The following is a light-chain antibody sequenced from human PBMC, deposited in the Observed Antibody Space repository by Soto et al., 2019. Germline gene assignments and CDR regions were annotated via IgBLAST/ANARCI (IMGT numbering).Light chain of an antibody. V-gene: IGLV2-11*01. Sequence: QSALTQPRSVSGSPGQSVTISCTGTSSDEGRYDYVSWYQQHPGKAPKLIIYDVSERPSGVPDRFSGSKFGNTASLTISGLQAEDEADYSCCSFAGSYTYVFGTGTKV. CDR1: SSDEGRYDY. CDR3: CSFAGSYTYV. J-gene: IGLJ1*01. CDR2: DVS.